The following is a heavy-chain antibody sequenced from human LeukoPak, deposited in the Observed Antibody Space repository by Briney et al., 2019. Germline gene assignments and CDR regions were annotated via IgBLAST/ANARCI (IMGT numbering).Heavy chain of an antibody. CDR1: GFTFSSYA. V-gene: IGHV3-30-3*01. CDR2: ISYDGSTK. D-gene: IGHD3-3*01. CDR3: ARGEDFWSGYGSY. Sequence: GGSLRLSCAASGFTFSSYAMHWVRQAPGKGLEWVAVISYDGSTKYYADSVKGRFTISRDNSKNTLNLQMTSLRAEDTAVYYCARGEDFWSGYGSYWGQGTLVTVSS. J-gene: IGHJ4*02.